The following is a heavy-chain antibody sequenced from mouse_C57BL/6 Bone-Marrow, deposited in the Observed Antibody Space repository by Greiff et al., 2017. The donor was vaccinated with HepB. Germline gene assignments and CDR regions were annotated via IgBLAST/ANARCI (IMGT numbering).Heavy chain of an antibody. J-gene: IGHJ3*01. D-gene: IGHD2-1*01. CDR1: GFTFSSYG. CDR2: ISSGGSYT. CDR3: ARRELL. V-gene: IGHV5-6*01. Sequence: EVNVVESGGDLVKPGGSLKLSCAASGFTFSSYGMSWVRQTPDKRLEWVATISSGGSYTYYPDSVKGRFTISRDNAKNTLYLQLSSVKSEDTAMYYCARRELLWGQGTLVTVSA.